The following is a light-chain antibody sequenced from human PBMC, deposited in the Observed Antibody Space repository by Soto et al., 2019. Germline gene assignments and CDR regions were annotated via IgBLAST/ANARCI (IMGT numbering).Light chain of an antibody. Sequence: QSALTQPASVSGSPGQSITISCSGTSHDVGANEYVLWYQQYSYKAPKLMIYEVSNRPSGVSNRFSGSKSGNTAYLTLSRLQAEDEADYYCSSLTIYITRFGGGTQVIVL. CDR3: SSLTIYITR. J-gene: IGLJ2*01. CDR2: EVS. V-gene: IGLV2-14*01. CDR1: SHDVGANEY.